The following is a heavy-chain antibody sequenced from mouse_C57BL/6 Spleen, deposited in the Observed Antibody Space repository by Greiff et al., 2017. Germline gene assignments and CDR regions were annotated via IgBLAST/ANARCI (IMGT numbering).Heavy chain of an antibody. Sequence: DVKLVESGAELVKPGASVKLSCTASGFNIKDYYMHWVKQRTEQGLEWIGRIDPEDGETKYAPNFQGKATITADTSSNTAYLQLSSLTSEDTAVYYCVSTGEFAYWGQGTLVTVSA. CDR3: VSTGEFAY. J-gene: IGHJ3*01. D-gene: IGHD4-1*02. CDR2: IDPEDGET. CDR1: GFNIKDYY. V-gene: IGHV14-2*01.